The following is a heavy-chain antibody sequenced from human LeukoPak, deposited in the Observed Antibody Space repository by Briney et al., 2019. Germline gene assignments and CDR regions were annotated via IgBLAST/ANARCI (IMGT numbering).Heavy chain of an antibody. J-gene: IGHJ3*02. Sequence: PGGSLRLSCAASGFTFSNNWMTWVRQAPGKGLEWVANIKEDGSEKYYVDSVKGRFTISRDNAKNSLYLQMNSLRAEDTAVYYCARDEYNWNVDAFDIWGQGTVVTVSS. D-gene: IGHD1-20*01. CDR1: GFTFSNNW. CDR3: ARDEYNWNVDAFDI. CDR2: IKEDGSEK. V-gene: IGHV3-7*01.